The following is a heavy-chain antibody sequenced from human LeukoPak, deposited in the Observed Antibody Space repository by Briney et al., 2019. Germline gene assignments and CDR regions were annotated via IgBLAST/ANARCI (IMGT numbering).Heavy chain of an antibody. CDR1: GFTFSSYA. V-gene: IGHV3-30*04. Sequence: GGPLRLSCAASGFTFSSYAMHWVRQAPGKGLEWVAVISYDGSNKYYADSVKGRFTISRDNSKNTLYLQMNSLRAEDTAVYYCARDPPMSYGDYGLGSWTFDYWGQGTLVTVSS. D-gene: IGHD4-17*01. CDR2: ISYDGSNK. CDR3: ARDPPMSYGDYGLGSWTFDY. J-gene: IGHJ4*02.